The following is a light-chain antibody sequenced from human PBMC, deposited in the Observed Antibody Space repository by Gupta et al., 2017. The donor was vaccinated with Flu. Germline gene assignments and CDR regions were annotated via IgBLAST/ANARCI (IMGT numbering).Light chain of an antibody. CDR3: LQRDSTPVT. CDR1: QSINKY. J-gene: IGKJ4*01. CDR2: AAS. V-gene: IGKV1-39*01. Sequence: IQMTQSPSSLSASVGDRVTITCRASQSINKYLNWYQQKPGKAPKLLITAASTVKGGVPSRFSGSGSGAEFTLTISRRQPEDSAAYYCLQRDSTPVTFGGGTKVEIK.